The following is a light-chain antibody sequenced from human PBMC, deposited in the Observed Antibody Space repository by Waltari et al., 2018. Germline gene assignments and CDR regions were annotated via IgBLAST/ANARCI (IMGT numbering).Light chain of an antibody. J-gene: IGKJ4*01. Sequence: DIQMTQSPSSLSASVGDRVTITCRASQSISSYLNWYQQKPGKAPKLLFDAASSLQSGVPSRFSGSGSGTDFTLTISSLQPEDFATYYCQQSYSTPLTFGGGTKVEIK. CDR1: QSISSY. CDR3: QQSYSTPLT. CDR2: AAS. V-gene: IGKV1-39*01.